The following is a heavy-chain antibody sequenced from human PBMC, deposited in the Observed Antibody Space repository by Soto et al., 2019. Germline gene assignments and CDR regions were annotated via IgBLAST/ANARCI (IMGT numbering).Heavy chain of an antibody. CDR2: TYYRSKWYN. Sequence: PSQTLSLTCAISGDSVSSNSATWNWIRQSPSRGLEWLGRTYYRSKWYNDYAVSVKSRLTINPDTSKNQFSLQLNSVTPDDTAVYYCARESGAAAQAHYYYGMDVWGKGTTVTVSS. CDR3: ARESGAAAQAHYYYGMDV. V-gene: IGHV6-1*01. J-gene: IGHJ6*04. CDR1: GDSVSSNSAT. D-gene: IGHD2-2*01.